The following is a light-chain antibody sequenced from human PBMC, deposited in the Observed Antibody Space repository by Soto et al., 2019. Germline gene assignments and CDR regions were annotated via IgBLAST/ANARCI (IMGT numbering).Light chain of an antibody. Sequence: EIVMTQSPLSLPVTPGEPASISCRSSQSLLHSNGYNYLDWYLQKPGQSPQLLIYLGSNRSSGVPDRFSGSGSGTDFTLKISRVEAEDVGVYYCMQALQTPKFGQGTK. CDR2: LGS. V-gene: IGKV2-28*01. CDR1: QSLLHSNGYNY. J-gene: IGKJ1*01. CDR3: MQALQTPK.